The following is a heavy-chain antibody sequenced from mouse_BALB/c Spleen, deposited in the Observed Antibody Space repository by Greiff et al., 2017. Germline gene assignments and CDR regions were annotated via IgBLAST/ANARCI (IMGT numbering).Heavy chain of an antibody. V-gene: IGHV5-6*02. CDR2: ISSGGSYT. Sequence: DVMLVESGGDLVKPGGSLKLSCAASGFTFSSYGMSWVRQTPDKRLEWVATISSGGSYTYYPDSVKGRFTISRDNAKNNLYLQMSSLKSEDTAMYYCARDFYYDYSWFAYWGQGTLVTVSA. CDR3: ARDFYYDYSWFAY. CDR1: GFTFSSYG. D-gene: IGHD2-4*01. J-gene: IGHJ3*01.